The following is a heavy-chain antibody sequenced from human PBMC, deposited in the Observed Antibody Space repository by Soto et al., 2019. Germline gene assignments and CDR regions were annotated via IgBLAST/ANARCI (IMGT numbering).Heavy chain of an antibody. CDR1: GGSISSSSYY. CDR3: ARQGAATSAFDI. D-gene: IGHD2-15*01. J-gene: IGHJ3*02. V-gene: IGHV4-39*01. Sequence: QLQLQESGPGLVKPSETLSLTCTVSGGSISSSSYYWGWIRQPPGKGLEWIGSIYYSGSTYYNPSLKSRVTISVDTSKNQFSLKLSSVTAADTAVYYCARQGAATSAFDIWGQGTMVTVSS. CDR2: IYYSGST.